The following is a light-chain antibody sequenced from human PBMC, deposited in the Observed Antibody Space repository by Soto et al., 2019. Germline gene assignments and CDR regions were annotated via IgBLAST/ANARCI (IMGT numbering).Light chain of an antibody. CDR3: QQYGSSGT. V-gene: IGKV3-20*01. CDR2: GAS. CDR1: QSVSNNY. J-gene: IGKJ1*01. Sequence: GFTQDPGTLSLSPGERATPSCRASQSVSNNYLAWYQQKPGQAPRLLIYGASNRATGIPDRFSGSGSGTDFTLTISRLEPEDFAVYYCQQYGSSGTFGQGTKVDIK.